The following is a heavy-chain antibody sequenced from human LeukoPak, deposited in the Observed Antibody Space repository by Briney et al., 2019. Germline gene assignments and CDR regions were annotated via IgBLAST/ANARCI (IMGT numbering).Heavy chain of an antibody. D-gene: IGHD1-26*01. V-gene: IGHV4-39*01. Sequence: SETLSLTCTVSGGSISSSSYYWGWIRLPPGKGLEWIGSIYYSGSTYYNPSLKSRVTISVDTSKNQFSLKLSSVTAADTAVYYCARHRAVSVVGNFYFDYWGQGTLVTVSS. CDR3: ARHRAVSVVGNFYFDY. CDR1: GGSISSSSYY. J-gene: IGHJ4*02. CDR2: IYYSGST.